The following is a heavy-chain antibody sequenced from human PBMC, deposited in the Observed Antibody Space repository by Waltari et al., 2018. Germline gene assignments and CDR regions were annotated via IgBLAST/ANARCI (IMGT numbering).Heavy chain of an antibody. V-gene: IGHV3-23*01. D-gene: IGHD3-22*01. CDR2: IIGSGGST. CDR1: VVTFSSAA. CDR3: AKVGYDSSGYWP. Sequence: EVQLLESGEGWLQPGGSLRLSCAASVVTFSSAAISCVRQAPGKGLGWVSAIIGSGGSTYYADSVKGRFTISRDNSKNTLYLQMNSLRAEDTAVYYCAKVGYDSSGYWPGGQGTLVTVSS. J-gene: IGHJ5*02.